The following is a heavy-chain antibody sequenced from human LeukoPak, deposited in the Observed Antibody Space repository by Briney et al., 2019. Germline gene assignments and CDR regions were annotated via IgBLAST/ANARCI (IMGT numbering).Heavy chain of an antibody. CDR3: ARERRITIFGVVIIDNGMDV. V-gene: IGHV3-48*04. CDR1: GFTFSSYA. D-gene: IGHD3-3*01. J-gene: IGHJ6*02. Sequence: PGGSLRLSCAASGFTFSSYAMHWVRQAPGKGLEWVSYISSSGSTIYYADSVKGRFTISRDDAKNSLYLQMNSLRAEDTAVYYCARERRITIFGVVIIDNGMDVWGQGTTVTVSS. CDR2: ISSSGSTI.